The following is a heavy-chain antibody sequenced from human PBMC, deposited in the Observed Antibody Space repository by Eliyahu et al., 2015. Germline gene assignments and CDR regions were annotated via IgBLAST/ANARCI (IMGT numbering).Heavy chain of an antibody. CDR3: AKVYRYCSGGSCSYYMDV. D-gene: IGHD2-15*01. J-gene: IGHJ6*03. V-gene: IGHV3-30*18. Sequence: VRQAPGKGLEWVAVISYDGSNKYYADSVKGRFTISRDNSKNTLYLQMNSLRAEDTAVYYCAKVYRYCSGGSCSYYMDVWGKGTTVTVSS. CDR2: ISYDGSNK.